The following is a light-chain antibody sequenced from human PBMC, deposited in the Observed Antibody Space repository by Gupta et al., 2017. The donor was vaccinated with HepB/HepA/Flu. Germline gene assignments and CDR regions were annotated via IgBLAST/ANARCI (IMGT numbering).Light chain of an antibody. V-gene: IGLV1-40*01. Sequence: QSVLTQPPSVSGAPGQRVTISCTGSSSNIGAGYDIHWYQQYPGTAPKLLIYGNSNRPSGVSDRFSGSKSGSSASLGITGLQAEDEADYYCQSYDSSLSGSYVFGTGTKVTVL. CDR2: GNS. J-gene: IGLJ1*01. CDR1: SSNIGAGYD. CDR3: QSYDSSLSGSYV.